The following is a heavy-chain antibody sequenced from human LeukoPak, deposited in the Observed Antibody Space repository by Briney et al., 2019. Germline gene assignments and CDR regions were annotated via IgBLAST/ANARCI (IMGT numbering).Heavy chain of an antibody. D-gene: IGHD3-10*01. J-gene: IGHJ4*02. Sequence: GGSLRLSCAASGFTFSDLWMGWVRQAAGKGLEWVANINQDGSENYYVDSVKGRFTISRDNAKNSLYLQMNSLRAEDTAVYYCTKGRSNHYWGQGTLVTVST. CDR1: GFTFSDLW. V-gene: IGHV3-7*01. CDR3: TKGRSNHY. CDR2: INQDGSEN.